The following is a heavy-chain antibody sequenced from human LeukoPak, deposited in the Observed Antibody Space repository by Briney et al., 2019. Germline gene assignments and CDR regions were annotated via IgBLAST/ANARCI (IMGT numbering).Heavy chain of an antibody. D-gene: IGHD4-17*01. Sequence: GGSLRLSCAASGFTFSSYEMNWVRQAPGKGLEWVSGINWNGGSTGYADSVEGRFTIFRDNAKNSQYLQMNSLRVEDTALYYCARAQTYDDSRLLLDYWGQGTLVTVSS. CDR1: GFTFSSYE. CDR2: INWNGGST. CDR3: ARAQTYDDSRLLLDY. V-gene: IGHV3-20*04. J-gene: IGHJ4*02.